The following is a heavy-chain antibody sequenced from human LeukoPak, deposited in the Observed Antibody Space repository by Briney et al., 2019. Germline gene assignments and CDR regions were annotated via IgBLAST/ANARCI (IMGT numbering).Heavy chain of an antibody. J-gene: IGHJ3*02. CDR3: ATELREHGVFDI. V-gene: IGHV3-53*01. CDR1: GFTFSSNS. D-gene: IGHD1-26*01. Sequence: GGSLRLSCTVSGFTFSSNSMSWVRQAPGTGLEWVSEIYSDGSTYYSASVKGRFSISRDKSKNTVYLQMNSLRAEDTAVYYCATELREHGVFDIWGQGTIVTVSS. CDR2: IYSDGST.